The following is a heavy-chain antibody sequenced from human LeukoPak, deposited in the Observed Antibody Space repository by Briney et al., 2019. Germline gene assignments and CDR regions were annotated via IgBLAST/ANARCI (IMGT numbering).Heavy chain of an antibody. V-gene: IGHV3-30*02. CDR2: IRYDGSNK. D-gene: IGHD3-10*01. J-gene: IGHJ3*02. CDR1: GFTFSSYG. Sequence: GGSLRLSCAASGFTFSSYGMHWVRQAPGKGLEWVAFIRYDGSNKYYADSVKGRFTISRDNYKNTLYLQMDSLRAEDTAVYYCAKSLFTSAAGSGRASDIWGQGAMVTVSS. CDR3: AKSLFTSAAGSGRASDI.